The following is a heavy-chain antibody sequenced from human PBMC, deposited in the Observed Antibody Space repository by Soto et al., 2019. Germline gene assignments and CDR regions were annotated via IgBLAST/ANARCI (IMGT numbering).Heavy chain of an antibody. D-gene: IGHD1-1*01. Sequence: QITLKESGPTRVRPTQTLTLTCTFSGFSLSTSGVGVGWIRQPPGKALEWLAFIYWDDDKRYSPSLRRRLTITKDSSINQVVLTMTHMDPVDTASYYCAHRAVLQGNWDGGCFDHWGLGTLVTVSS. CDR1: GFSLSTSGVG. CDR3: AHRAVLQGNWDGGCFDH. V-gene: IGHV2-5*02. CDR2: IYWDDDK. J-gene: IGHJ4*02.